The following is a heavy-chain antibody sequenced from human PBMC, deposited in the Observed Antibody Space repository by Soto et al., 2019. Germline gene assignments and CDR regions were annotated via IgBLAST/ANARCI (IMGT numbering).Heavy chain of an antibody. CDR1: GGSFSGYY. D-gene: IGHD7-27*01. V-gene: IGHV4-34*01. J-gene: IGHJ4*02. CDR3: ARGRAGDSPSVPY. Sequence: QVQLQQWGAGLLKPSETLSLTCAVYGGSFSGYYWSWIRQPPGKGLEWIGEINHSGSTNNNPSLKSRVTISVDTSKNQFSLKLSSVTAADTAVYYCARGRAGDSPSVPYWGQGTLVTVSS. CDR2: INHSGST.